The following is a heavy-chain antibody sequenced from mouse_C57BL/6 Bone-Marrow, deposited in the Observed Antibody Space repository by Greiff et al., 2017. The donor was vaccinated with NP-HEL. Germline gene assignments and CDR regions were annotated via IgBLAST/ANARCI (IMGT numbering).Heavy chain of an antibody. D-gene: IGHD1-1*02. Sequence: LVESGAELVRPGASVKLSCTASGFNIKDDYMHWVKQRPEQGLEWIGWIDPENGDTEYASKFPGTATITADTSSNTAYLQLSSLTSEDTAVYYCTTWGYGRRFAYWGQGTLVTVSA. J-gene: IGHJ3*01. CDR1: GFNIKDDY. CDR3: TTWGYGRRFAY. CDR2: IDPENGDT. V-gene: IGHV14-4*01.